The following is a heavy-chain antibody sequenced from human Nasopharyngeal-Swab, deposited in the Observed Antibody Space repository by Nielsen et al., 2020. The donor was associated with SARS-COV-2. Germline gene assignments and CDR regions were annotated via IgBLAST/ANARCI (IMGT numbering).Heavy chain of an antibody. CDR1: GFIFSASA. CDR2: IGDKDHNYAT. D-gene: IGHD4-11*01. V-gene: IGHV3-73*01. CDR3: ARESVSITTYIDH. J-gene: IGHJ4*02. Sequence: GGSLRLSCAASGFIFSASAIHWVRQASGKGLEWVGRIGDKDHNYATTYGASVQGRFTISRDNARNSLYLQINSLRAEDTAMYYCARESVSITTYIDHWGQGTLVTVSS.